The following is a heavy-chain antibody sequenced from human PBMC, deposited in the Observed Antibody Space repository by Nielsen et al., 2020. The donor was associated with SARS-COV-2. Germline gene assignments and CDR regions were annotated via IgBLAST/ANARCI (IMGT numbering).Heavy chain of an antibody. CDR2: IKQDGSEK. CDR1: GFTFSSYW. V-gene: IGHV3-7*01. CDR3: ARDGITGTLDY. Sequence: GESLKISCAASGFTFSSYWMSWVRQAPGKGLEWVANIKQDGSEKYYVDSVKGRFTISRDNAKNSLYLQMNSLRAEDTAVYYCARDGITGTLDYWGQGTLVTVSS. D-gene: IGHD1-20*01. J-gene: IGHJ4*02.